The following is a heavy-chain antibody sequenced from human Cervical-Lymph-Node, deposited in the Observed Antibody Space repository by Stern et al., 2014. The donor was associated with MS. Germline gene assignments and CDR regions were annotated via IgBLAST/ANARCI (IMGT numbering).Heavy chain of an antibody. CDR3: ARGVHDYKDGLGV. J-gene: IGHJ6*02. CDR1: GYTFTNYY. V-gene: IGHV1-46*01. CDR2: INPRTGST. Sequence: VQLVESGAEVRKPGASVKVSCKASGYTFTNYYIKWVRQAHGQGLEWMGIINPRTGSTNYPQKFQGRVTMTTDTSTSTAYMELSSQRSEDTAVYYCARGVHDYKDGLGVWGQGTTVTIS. D-gene: IGHD4-11*01.